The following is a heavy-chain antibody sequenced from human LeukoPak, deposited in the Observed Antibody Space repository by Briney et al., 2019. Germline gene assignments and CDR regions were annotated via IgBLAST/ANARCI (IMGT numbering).Heavy chain of an antibody. CDR3: ARARPGIAAAGTGNWFDP. Sequence: SETLSLTCAVYGGSFSGYYWSWIRQPPGKGLEWIGEINHSGSTNYNPSLKSRVTISVDTSKNQFSLKLSSVTAADTAVYYCARARPGIAAAGTGNWFDPWGQGTLVTVSS. J-gene: IGHJ5*02. CDR2: INHSGST. CDR1: GGSFSGYY. D-gene: IGHD6-13*01. V-gene: IGHV4-34*01.